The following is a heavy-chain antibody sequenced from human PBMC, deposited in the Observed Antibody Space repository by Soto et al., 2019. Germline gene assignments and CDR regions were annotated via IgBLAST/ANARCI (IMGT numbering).Heavy chain of an antibody. D-gene: IGHD5-18*01. CDR3: ARMRYSYGARNFDY. J-gene: IGHJ4*02. CDR1: GDPVSSASFY. Sequence: QVQLQESGPGLVKPSETLFLTCAVSGDPVSSASFYWSWIRQPPGKGLEWIGYLYYSGSPNYDPSLKSRVTISMHTSNNQFSLKLTSVTAADTAAYYCARMRYSYGARNFDYWGQGALVTVSP. V-gene: IGHV4-61*01. CDR2: LYYSGSP.